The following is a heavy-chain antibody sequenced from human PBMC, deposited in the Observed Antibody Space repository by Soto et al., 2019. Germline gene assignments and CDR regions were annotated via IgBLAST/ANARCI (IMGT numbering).Heavy chain of an antibody. CDR2: ISSSSSTI. Sequence: GGSLRLSCAASGFTFSSCAMGWVRQAPGKGLEWVSYISSSSSTIYYADSVKGRFTISRDNAKNSLYLQMNSLRAEDTAVYYCARVSWELLGDYWGQGSLVTVSS. J-gene: IGHJ4*02. V-gene: IGHV3-48*01. CDR3: ARVSWELLGDY. CDR1: GFTFSSCA. D-gene: IGHD1-26*01.